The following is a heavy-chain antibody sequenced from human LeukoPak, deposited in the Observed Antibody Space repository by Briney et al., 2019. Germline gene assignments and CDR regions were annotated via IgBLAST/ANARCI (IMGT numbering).Heavy chain of an antibody. CDR3: AKESTSSWHTKSRKEFDY. CDR1: GFTFSSYA. J-gene: IGHJ4*02. V-gene: IGHV3-30*04. CDR2: ISYDGSNK. Sequence: PWGSLRLSCAASGFTFSSYAMHWVRQAPGKGLEWVAVISYDGSNKYYADSVKGRFTISRDNSKNTLYLQMNSLRAEDTAVYYCAKESTSSWHTKSRKEFDYWAQGTLVTVSS. D-gene: IGHD6-13*01.